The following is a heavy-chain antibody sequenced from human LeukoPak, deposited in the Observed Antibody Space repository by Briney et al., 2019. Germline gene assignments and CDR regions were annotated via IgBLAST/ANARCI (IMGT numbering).Heavy chain of an antibody. J-gene: IGHJ6*02. Sequence: SETLSLTCTVSGGSVSSGSYYWSWIRQPPGKGLEWIGYIYYSGSTNYNPSLKSRVTISVDTSKNQFSLKLSSVTAADTAVYYCARAYYDFWSGYYPTYYYYGMDVWGQGTTVTVSS. D-gene: IGHD3-3*01. V-gene: IGHV4-61*01. CDR1: GGSVSSGSYY. CDR2: IYYSGST. CDR3: ARAYYDFWSGYYPTYYYYGMDV.